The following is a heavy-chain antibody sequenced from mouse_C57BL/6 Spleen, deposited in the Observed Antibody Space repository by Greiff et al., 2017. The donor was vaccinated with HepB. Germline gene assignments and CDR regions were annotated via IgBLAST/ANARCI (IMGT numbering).Heavy chain of an antibody. V-gene: IGHV5-17*01. D-gene: IGHD1-1*01. J-gene: IGHJ1*03. CDR3: ARHHYYGSSYWYFDV. Sequence: EVKLMESGGGLVKPGGSLKLSCAASGFTFSDYGMHWVRQAPEKGLEWVAYISSGSSTIYYADTVKGRFTISRDNAKNTLFLQMTSLRSEDTAMYYCARHHYYGSSYWYFDVWGTGTTVTVSS. CDR2: ISSGSSTI. CDR1: GFTFSDYG.